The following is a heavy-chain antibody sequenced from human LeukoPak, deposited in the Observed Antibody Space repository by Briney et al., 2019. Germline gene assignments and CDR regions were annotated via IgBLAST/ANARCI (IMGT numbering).Heavy chain of an antibody. CDR3: ARESGSYAGDAFDI. V-gene: IGHV4-4*07. D-gene: IGHD1-26*01. J-gene: IGHJ3*02. CDR2: IYTSGST. CDR1: GGSISSYY. Sequence: SETLSLTCTVSGGSISSYYWSWIRQPAGKGLEWIGRIYTSGSTNYNPSLKSRVTMSVDTSKNQFSLRLSSVTAADTAVYYCARESGSYAGDAFDIWGQGTMVTVSS.